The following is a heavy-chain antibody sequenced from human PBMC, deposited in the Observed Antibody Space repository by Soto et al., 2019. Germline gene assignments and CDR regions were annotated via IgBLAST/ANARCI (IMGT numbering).Heavy chain of an antibody. V-gene: IGHV3-23*01. CDR3: ARKILGSTTRPNYWYFDL. D-gene: IGHD7-27*01. Sequence: EVQVLESGGGLVQPGGSLRLSCAGSGFTFINYAMNWVRQAPGKGLEWVSSISGGGDAAFFPDSVRGRFTISRDNSKNTVTLQMNSLGVDDSAVYYCARKILGSTTRPNYWYFDLWGRGTQVTVSS. J-gene: IGHJ2*01. CDR1: GFTFINYA. CDR2: ISGGGDAA.